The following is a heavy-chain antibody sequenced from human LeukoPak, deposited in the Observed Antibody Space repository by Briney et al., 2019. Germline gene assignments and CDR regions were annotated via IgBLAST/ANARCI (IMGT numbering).Heavy chain of an antibody. J-gene: IGHJ4*02. CDR1: GGTFSSYA. Sequence: ASVKVSCKASGGTFSSYAISWVRQAPGQGLEWMGGIIPIFGTANYAQKFQGRVTITADESTSTAYMELSSLRSEDTAVYYCAREGDYYDSSGYYNNYFDYWGQGTLVTVSS. D-gene: IGHD3-22*01. V-gene: IGHV1-69*13. CDR2: IIPIFGTA. CDR3: AREGDYYDSSGYYNNYFDY.